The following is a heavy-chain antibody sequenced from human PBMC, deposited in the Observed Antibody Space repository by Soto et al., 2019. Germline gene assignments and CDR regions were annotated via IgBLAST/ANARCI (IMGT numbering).Heavy chain of an antibody. CDR3: AGSGYYTGLSGDYYYYYAIDV. Sequence: GGSLRLSCAASGFTFSSYAMSWVRQAPGKGLEWVSSISSSSSYIYYADSVKGRFTISRDNAKNSLYLQMNSLRAEDTAVYYCAGSGYYTGLSGDYYYYYAIDVWGQGTTVTVSS. V-gene: IGHV3-21*01. CDR1: GFTFSSYA. D-gene: IGHD3-3*01. CDR2: ISSSSSYI. J-gene: IGHJ6*02.